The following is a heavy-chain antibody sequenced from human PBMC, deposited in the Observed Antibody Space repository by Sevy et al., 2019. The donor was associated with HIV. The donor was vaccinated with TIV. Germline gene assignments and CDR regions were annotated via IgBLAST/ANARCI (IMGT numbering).Heavy chain of an antibody. V-gene: IGHV3-49*04. CDR2: LKNKARGGTL. D-gene: IGHD6-19*01. Sequence: GGSLRLSCTASGFSFGDYAMNWVRQAPGKGLEWVAFLKNKARGGTLDHAASVKGRFTISRDNSKNTLYLQMNSLRAEDTAVYYCASIPWDFKGIAVAGTGDYWGQGTLVTVSS. CDR3: ASIPWDFKGIAVAGTGDY. J-gene: IGHJ4*02. CDR1: GFSFGDYA.